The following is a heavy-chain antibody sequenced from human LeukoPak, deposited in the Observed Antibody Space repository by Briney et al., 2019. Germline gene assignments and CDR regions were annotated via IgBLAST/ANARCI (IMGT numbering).Heavy chain of an antibody. J-gene: IGHJ4*02. Sequence: GGSLRLSCAASGFTFSDYSMSWIRQAPGKGLELVSYISSSGSTVYYADSVKGRFTISRDNAKNSLYLQMNSLRAEDTAVYYCAKEGLWFGEFDFNYWGQGTLVTVSS. CDR1: GFTFSDYS. CDR2: ISSSGSTV. D-gene: IGHD3-10*01. CDR3: AKEGLWFGEFDFNY. V-gene: IGHV3-11*01.